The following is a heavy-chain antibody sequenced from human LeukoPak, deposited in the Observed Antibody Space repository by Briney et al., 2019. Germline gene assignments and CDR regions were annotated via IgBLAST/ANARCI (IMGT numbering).Heavy chain of an antibody. Sequence: ASVKVSCKASGYTFTGYYIHWVRQAPGQGLEWMGWINPNSGGTKYTQKFQGRVTMTRDTSISTAYMELSRLRSDDTAVYYCVRPRVAGSAFRYYFDYWGQGTLVTVSS. V-gene: IGHV1-2*02. CDR3: VRPRVAGSAFRYYFDY. D-gene: IGHD6-19*01. CDR1: GYTFTGYY. CDR2: INPNSGGT. J-gene: IGHJ4*02.